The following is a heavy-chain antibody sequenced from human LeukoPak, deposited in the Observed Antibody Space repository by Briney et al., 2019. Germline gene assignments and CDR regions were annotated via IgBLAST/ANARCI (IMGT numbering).Heavy chain of an antibody. CDR1: GFTFSSYG. J-gene: IGHJ4*02. Sequence: GGSLRLSCAASGFTFSSYGMHWVRQAPGKGLEWVAFIRYDGSNKYYADSVKGRFTISRDNSKNTLYLQMNSLRAEDTAVYYRAEDMTSIGSYYDYWGQGTLVTVSS. CDR3: AEDMTSIGSYYDY. CDR2: IRYDGSNK. D-gene: IGHD1-26*01. V-gene: IGHV3-30*02.